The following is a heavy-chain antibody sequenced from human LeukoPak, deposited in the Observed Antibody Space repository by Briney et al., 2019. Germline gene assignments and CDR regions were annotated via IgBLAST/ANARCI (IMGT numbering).Heavy chain of an antibody. Sequence: GGSLRLSCAASGFTFSSYAMSWVRQAPGKGLEWVSAISGSGGSTYYADSVKGRFTISRDNSKNTLYLQMNSLRAEDTAVYYCATTGFRGYSGYDLDWGQGTLVTVSS. CDR1: GFTFSSYA. CDR3: ATTGFRGYSGYDLD. J-gene: IGHJ4*02. D-gene: IGHD5-12*01. CDR2: ISGSGGST. V-gene: IGHV3-23*01.